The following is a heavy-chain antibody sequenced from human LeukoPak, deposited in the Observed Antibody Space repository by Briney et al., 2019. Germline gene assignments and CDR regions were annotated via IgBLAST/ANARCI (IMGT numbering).Heavy chain of an antibody. CDR2: INSDGSST. Sequence: GGSLRLSCAASGFTFSSYWMHWVRQAPGKGLVWVSRINSDGSSTSYADSVKGRFPISRDNAKNTLYLQMNSLRAEDTAVYYCAEAPPGYSGYDLNYWGQGTLVTVSS. J-gene: IGHJ4*02. V-gene: IGHV3-74*01. D-gene: IGHD5-12*01. CDR1: GFTFSSYW. CDR3: AEAPPGYSGYDLNY.